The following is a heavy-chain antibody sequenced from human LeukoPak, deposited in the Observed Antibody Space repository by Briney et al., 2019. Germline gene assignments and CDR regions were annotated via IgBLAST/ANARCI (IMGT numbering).Heavy chain of an antibody. CDR3: ARGPPYGSRSDYFDY. Sequence: GGSLRLSCAASGFTFSNNWMTWVRQAPGKGVEWVASVKKDGSEKYYVDSVKGPFTISRDNAKNSLYLRMNSLRVEDTAVYYCARGPPYGSRSDYFDYWGQGTLVTVSS. D-gene: IGHD3-10*01. CDR1: GFTFSNNW. J-gene: IGHJ4*02. CDR2: VKKDGSEK. V-gene: IGHV3-7*01.